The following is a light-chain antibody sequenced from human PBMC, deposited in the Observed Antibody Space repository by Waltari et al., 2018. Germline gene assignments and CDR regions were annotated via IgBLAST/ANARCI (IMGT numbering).Light chain of an antibody. Sequence: QSALTQPASVSGSPGQSITISCRGPYNDVETYNLVSWYQHSPGKAPKLLIYEVNRRPSGVCYGFSGSKSGNTASLTISGLQAEDEADYYCCSYARAGTLLFGGGTQLTVL. V-gene: IGLV2-23*02. J-gene: IGLJ2*01. CDR3: CSYARAGTLL. CDR2: EVN. CDR1: YNDVETYNL.